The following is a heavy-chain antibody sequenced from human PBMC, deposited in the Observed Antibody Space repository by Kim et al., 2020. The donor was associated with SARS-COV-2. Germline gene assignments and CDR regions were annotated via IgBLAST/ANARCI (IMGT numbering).Heavy chain of an antibody. Sequence: GESLKISCKGSGYSFTSYWIGWVRQMPGKGLEWMGIIYPGDSDTRYSPSFQGQVTISADKSISTAYLQWSSLKASDTAMYYCARRSKYYYDSSGHQNAFDIWGQGTMVTVSS. J-gene: IGHJ3*02. CDR2: IYPGDSDT. CDR3: ARRSKYYYDSSGHQNAFDI. V-gene: IGHV5-51*01. D-gene: IGHD3-22*01. CDR1: GYSFTSYW.